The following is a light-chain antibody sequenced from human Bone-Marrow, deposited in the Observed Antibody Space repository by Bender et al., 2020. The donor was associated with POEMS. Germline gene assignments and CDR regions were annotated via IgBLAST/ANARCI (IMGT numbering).Light chain of an antibody. CDR3: QSYDSSTGDVV. Sequence: QSVLTQPPSASGTPGQSVIISCSGTDSNFGGNNVNWYQHLPGTAPRLVVYSNYQRPSGVPARFSGSKSGTSASLAITGLQAEDEADYYCQSYDSSTGDVVFGGGTKLTVL. J-gene: IGLJ2*01. V-gene: IGLV1-44*01. CDR2: SNY. CDR1: DSNFGGNN.